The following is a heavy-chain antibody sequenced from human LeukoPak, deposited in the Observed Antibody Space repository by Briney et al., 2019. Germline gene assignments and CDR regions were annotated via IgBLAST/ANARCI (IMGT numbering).Heavy chain of an antibody. CDR1: GGSISSYY. V-gene: IGHV4-59*01. Sequence: SETLSLTCTVSGGSISSYYWSWIRQPPGKGLEWIGYIYYSGSTNYNPSLKSRVTISVDTSRNQFSLKLSSVTAADTAVYYCTRDRELGFWGQGTLVTVSS. J-gene: IGHJ4*02. CDR2: IYYSGST. D-gene: IGHD1-26*01. CDR3: TRDRELGF.